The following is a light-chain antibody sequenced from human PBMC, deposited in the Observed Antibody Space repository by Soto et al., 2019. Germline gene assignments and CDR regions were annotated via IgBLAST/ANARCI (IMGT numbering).Light chain of an antibody. CDR3: QQYYSTPLT. Sequence: DIVMTQSPDWLAVSLGERGTINCKSSQSVLYSSNNKNYLAWYQQKPGQPPKLLIYWASTRESGVPARFSGSGSGTDFTLTISSLQAEDVAVYYCQQYYSTPLTFGGGTKVDIK. CDR1: QSVLYSSNNKNY. CDR2: WAS. V-gene: IGKV4-1*01. J-gene: IGKJ4*01.